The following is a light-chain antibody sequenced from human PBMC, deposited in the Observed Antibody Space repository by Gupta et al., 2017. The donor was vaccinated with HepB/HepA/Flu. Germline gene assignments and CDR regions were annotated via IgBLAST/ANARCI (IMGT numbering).Light chain of an antibody. J-gene: IGKJ3*01. CDR3: MQALQSPFT. CDR1: QSLLHSNGYNY. Sequence: EIVMTHSSLSLLVTPAEPASISCRSSQSLLHSNGYNYLDWYLQKPGQSPQLLIYLGSNRASGVPDRFSGSGSGTDFTLKISRVEAEDVGVYYCMQALQSPFTFGRGTKVDIK. CDR2: LGS. V-gene: IGKV2-28*01.